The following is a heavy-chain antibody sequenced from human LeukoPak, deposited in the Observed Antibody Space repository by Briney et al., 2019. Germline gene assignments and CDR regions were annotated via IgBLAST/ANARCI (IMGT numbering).Heavy chain of an antibody. V-gene: IGHV4-4*07. CDR3: ARVAYCGGDCYSLDY. Sequence: SSETLSLTCTVSGGSISSYYWSWIRQPAGKGLEWIGRIYTSGSTNYNPSLKTRVTMSADTSKNQFSLKLSSVTAADTAVYYCARVAYCGGDCYSLDYWGQGTLVTVPS. D-gene: IGHD2-21*02. CDR1: GGSISSYY. CDR2: IYTSGST. J-gene: IGHJ4*02.